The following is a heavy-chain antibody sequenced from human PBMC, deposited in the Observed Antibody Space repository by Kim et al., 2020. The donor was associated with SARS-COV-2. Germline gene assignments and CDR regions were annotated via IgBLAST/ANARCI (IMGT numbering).Heavy chain of an antibody. CDR3: AKDLFFRPYAVAATEYYYYGMDV. CDR1: GFTFSSYG. J-gene: IGHJ6*02. CDR2: IWYDGSNK. V-gene: IGHV3-33*06. Sequence: GGSLRLSCAASGFTFSSYGMHWVRQAPGKGLEWVAVIWYDGSNKYYADSVKGRFTISRDNSKNTLYLQMNSLRAEDTAVYYCAKDLFFRPYAVAATEYYYYGMDVWGQGTTVTVSS. D-gene: IGHD2-15*01.